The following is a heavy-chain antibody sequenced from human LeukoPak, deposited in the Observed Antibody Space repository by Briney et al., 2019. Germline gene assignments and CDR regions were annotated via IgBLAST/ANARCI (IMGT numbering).Heavy chain of an antibody. J-gene: IGHJ4*02. D-gene: IGHD6-13*01. CDR3: GGFGYEAAVDL. V-gene: IGHV3-7*01. CDR2: IKPDGSET. CDR1: GFMFSNYW. Sequence: GGSLRLSCAASGFMFSNYWMTWVRQAPGKGLEWVANIKPDGSETYYVDPVKGRFTISRDNAKNFLYLQMNSPRGEDAAVYYCGGFGYEAAVDLWGQGTLVTVSS.